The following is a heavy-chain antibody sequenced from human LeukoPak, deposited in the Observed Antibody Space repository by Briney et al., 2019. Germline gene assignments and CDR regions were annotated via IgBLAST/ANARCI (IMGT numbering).Heavy chain of an antibody. Sequence: TGGSLRLSCAASGFTVSSNYMSWVRQAPGKGLEWVSVIYSGGSTYYADSVKGRFTISRDNSKNTLYLQMNSLRAEDTAVYYCARESIAAAGTDYYYYGMDVWDQGTTVTVSS. J-gene: IGHJ6*02. CDR1: GFTVSSNY. V-gene: IGHV3-53*01. D-gene: IGHD6-13*01. CDR2: IYSGGST. CDR3: ARESIAAAGTDYYYYGMDV.